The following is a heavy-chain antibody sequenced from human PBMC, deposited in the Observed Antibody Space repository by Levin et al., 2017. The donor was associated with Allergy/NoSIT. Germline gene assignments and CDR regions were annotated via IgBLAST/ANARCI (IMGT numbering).Heavy chain of an antibody. V-gene: IGHV4-61*02. Sequence: SCNVSGGSVSSGAYYWSWIRQPAGKGLEWIERIDSSGSTNYNPSLESRVTISLDTSKNQFSLKLTSVSGADTAVYYCARVRLSSIFNWFDPWGQGTLIIVSS. CDR3: ARVRLSSIFNWFDP. CDR2: IDSSGST. CDR1: GGSVSSGAYY. J-gene: IGHJ5*02. D-gene: IGHD3-3*02.